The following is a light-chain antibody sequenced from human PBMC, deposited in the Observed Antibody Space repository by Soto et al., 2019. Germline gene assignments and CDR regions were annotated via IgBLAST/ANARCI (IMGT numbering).Light chain of an antibody. CDR2: EVS. CDR3: CAYAANSKFL. Sequence: QSALTQPASVSGSPGQSITISCTGTASDVGSYKFVSWYQHLPDKAPKLIIFEVSERPSGISDRFSGSKSGNTASLTISGLQAEDEADYYCCAYAANSKFLFGGGTKVTVL. CDR1: ASDVGSYKF. J-gene: IGLJ2*01. V-gene: IGLV2-23*02.